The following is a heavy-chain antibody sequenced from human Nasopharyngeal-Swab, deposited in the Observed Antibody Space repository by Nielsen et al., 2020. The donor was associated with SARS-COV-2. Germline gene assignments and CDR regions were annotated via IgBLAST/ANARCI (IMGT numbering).Heavy chain of an antibody. V-gene: IGHV3-30*04. CDR1: GFTFSSYA. D-gene: IGHD6-25*01. J-gene: IGHJ4*02. CDR3: ALDPRSGGY. CDR2: ISYDGSNK. Sequence: GESLKLSCAASGFTFSSYALHWVRQAPGKGLEWVAVISYDGSNKYYADSVKGRFTISRDNSKNTLYLQMNSLRAEDTAVYYCALDPRSGGYWGQGTLVTVSS.